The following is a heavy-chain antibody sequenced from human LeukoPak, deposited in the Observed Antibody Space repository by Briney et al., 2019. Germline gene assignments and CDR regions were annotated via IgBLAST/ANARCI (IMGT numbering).Heavy chain of an antibody. D-gene: IGHD3-22*01. V-gene: IGHV4-34*01. CDR1: GGSFSAYY. Sequence: SETLSLTCAVYGGSFSAYYWSWIRQPPGKGLEWIGEINHGGSTNYNPSLKSRVTISVDTSKNQFSLKLSSVTAADTAVYYCARDGYHYDSSGYYSLDYWGQGTLVTVSS. CDR2: INHGGST. J-gene: IGHJ4*02. CDR3: ARDGYHYDSSGYYSLDY.